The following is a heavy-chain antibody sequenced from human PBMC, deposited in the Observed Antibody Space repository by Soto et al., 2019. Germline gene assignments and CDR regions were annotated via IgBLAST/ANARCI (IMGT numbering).Heavy chain of an antibody. J-gene: IGHJ5*02. CDR3: ARGKSSSWYPNWFDP. Sequence: QVQLQESGPGLVKPSETLSLTCTVSGGSISSYYWSWIRQPPGKGLEWIGYIYYSGSTNYHPSLKSRVTISVDASKNQFSLKRSSVTAADTAVYYCARGKSSSWYPNWFDPWGQGTLVTVSS. CDR2: IYYSGST. CDR1: GGSISSYY. V-gene: IGHV4-59*01. D-gene: IGHD6-13*01.